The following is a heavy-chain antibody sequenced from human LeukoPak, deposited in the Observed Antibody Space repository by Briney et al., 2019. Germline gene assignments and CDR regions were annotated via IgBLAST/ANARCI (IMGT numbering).Heavy chain of an antibody. CDR1: GYTFTSYY. J-gene: IGHJ6*03. Sequence: ASVKVSCKASGYTFTSYYMHWVRQAPGQGLEWMGIINPSGGSTSYAQKFQGRVTMTRDMSTSTDYMGLSSLRSEDTAVYYCARDATADYYDSSGYYNGPLYYYMDVWGKGTTVTVSS. CDR2: INPSGGST. CDR3: ARDATADYYDSSGYYNGPLYYYMDV. V-gene: IGHV1-46*01. D-gene: IGHD3-22*01.